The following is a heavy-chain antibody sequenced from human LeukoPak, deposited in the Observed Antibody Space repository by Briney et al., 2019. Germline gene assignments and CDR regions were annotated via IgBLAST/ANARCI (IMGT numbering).Heavy chain of an antibody. D-gene: IGHD1-26*01. CDR3: ARRPYSGSPNWFDP. Sequence: GESLKISCEVSGHRFTNHWIGWVRQMPGEGLEWTGIINLGDSDTKYSPSFQGQVTISLDKSISTAYLQWRSLKASDTAMYYCARRPYSGSPNWFDPWGQGTLVTVSS. V-gene: IGHV5-51*01. CDR2: INLGDSDT. J-gene: IGHJ5*02. CDR1: GHRFTNHW.